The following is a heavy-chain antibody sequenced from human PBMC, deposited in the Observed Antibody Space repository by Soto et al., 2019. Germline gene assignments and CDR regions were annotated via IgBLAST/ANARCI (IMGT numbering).Heavy chain of an antibody. J-gene: IGHJ6*02. CDR1: GGTFSSYA. V-gene: IGHV1-69*01. Sequence: QVQLVQSGAEVKKPGSSVRVSCKASGGTFSSYAISWVRQAPGQGLEWMGGIIPIFGTENYAQKFQGRDTINADESTSTAYMALSSLRSEDTAVYYCARERIAGSKDYYGMDVWGQGTTVTVSS. D-gene: IGHD6-13*01. CDR2: IIPIFGTE. CDR3: ARERIAGSKDYYGMDV.